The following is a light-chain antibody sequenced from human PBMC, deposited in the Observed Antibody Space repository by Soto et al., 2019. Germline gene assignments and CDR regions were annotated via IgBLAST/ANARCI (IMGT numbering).Light chain of an antibody. CDR2: QDS. CDR1: KLGYKY. V-gene: IGLV3-1*01. CDR3: QAWDNSTVV. Sequence: SYELTQPPSVSVSPGQTASITCSGDKLGYKYACWYQQKPGQSPVLVIFQDSKRPSGIPERFSGANSGNTATLTISGTQAMDEADYYCQAWDNSTVVFGGGTKLTVL. J-gene: IGLJ2*01.